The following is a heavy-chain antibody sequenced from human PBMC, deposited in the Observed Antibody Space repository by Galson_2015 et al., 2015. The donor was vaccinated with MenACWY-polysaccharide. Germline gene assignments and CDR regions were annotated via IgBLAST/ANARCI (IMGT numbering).Heavy chain of an antibody. V-gene: IGHV4-59*12. CDR3: AREDSSSWPHNWFDP. CDR1: GGSISSYY. Sequence: TLSLTCTVSGGSISSYYWSWIRQPPGKGLEWIGYIYYSGSTNYNPSLKSRVTISVDTSKNQFSLKLSSVTAADAAVYYCAREDSSSWPHNWFDPWGQGTLVTVSS. J-gene: IGHJ5*02. D-gene: IGHD6-13*01. CDR2: IYYSGST.